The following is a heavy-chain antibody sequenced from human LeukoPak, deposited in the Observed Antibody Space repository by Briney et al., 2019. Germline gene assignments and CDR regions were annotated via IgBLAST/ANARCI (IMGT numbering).Heavy chain of an antibody. Sequence: GGSLRLSYAPSGFTFNDYAMHWVRQAPGKGPEWVAVISYDGSNKYYADSVKGRFTISRDNSKNTLYLQMNSLRAEDTALYYCVGSRSYYAFDYWGQGTLVTVSS. D-gene: IGHD3-10*01. J-gene: IGHJ4*02. V-gene: IGHV3-30-3*01. CDR1: GFTFNDYA. CDR3: VGSRSYYAFDY. CDR2: ISYDGSNK.